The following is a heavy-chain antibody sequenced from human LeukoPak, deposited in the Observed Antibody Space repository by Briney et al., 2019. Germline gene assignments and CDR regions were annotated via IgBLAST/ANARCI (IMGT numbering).Heavy chain of an antibody. CDR3: AREGPMANYSDY. J-gene: IGHJ4*02. V-gene: IGHV3-30*03. Sequence: GGSLRLSCAASGFTFNNYIMNWVRQAPGKGLEWVAVISYDGSNKYYADSVKGRFTISRDNSKNTLYLQMNSLRAEDTAVYYCAREGPMANYSDYWGQGTLVTVSS. CDR2: ISYDGSNK. CDR1: GFTFNNYI. D-gene: IGHD5-24*01.